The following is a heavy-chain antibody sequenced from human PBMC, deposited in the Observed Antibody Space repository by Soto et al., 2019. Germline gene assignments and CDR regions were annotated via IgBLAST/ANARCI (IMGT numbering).Heavy chain of an antibody. V-gene: IGHV3-43D*04. D-gene: IGHD4-17*01. Sequence: GSLRLSFAASGFTFDDFAMCWVRQVPGKGLEWISLVNWDGDTTFYADSVKGRFIISRDNSKNSVYLQMNSLRSDDSAIYYCAKGATVTTHYQYYGMDVWGRGTTVTVSS. CDR3: AKGATVTTHYQYYGMDV. J-gene: IGHJ6*02. CDR1: GFTFDDFA. CDR2: VNWDGDTT.